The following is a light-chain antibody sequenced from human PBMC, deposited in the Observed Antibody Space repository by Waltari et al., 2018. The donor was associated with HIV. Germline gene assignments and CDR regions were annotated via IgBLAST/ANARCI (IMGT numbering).Light chain of an antibody. CDR2: KAS. CDR3: QQYNSDFYT. CDR1: QNVDSW. Sequence: IQMTQSPSILSASVGGRVTITCRASQNVDSWLAWYQQRPGKAPKLLIYKASTLQYGVPARFTGSGSGTNFTLTINSLHPDDFATYYCQQYNSDFYTFGLGTRLDLK. V-gene: IGKV1-5*03. J-gene: IGKJ2*01.